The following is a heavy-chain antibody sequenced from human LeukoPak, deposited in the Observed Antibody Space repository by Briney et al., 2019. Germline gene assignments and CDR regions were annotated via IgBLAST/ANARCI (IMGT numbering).Heavy chain of an antibody. CDR3: AKDQITGVSSSWYGDY. J-gene: IGHJ4*02. CDR2: ISGSDGST. V-gene: IGHV3-23*01. CDR1: GFTFSSYA. D-gene: IGHD6-13*01. Sequence: GGSLRLSCAASGFTFSSYAMSWVRQAPGKGLEWVSAISGSDGSTYYADSVKGRFTISRDNSKNTLYLQMNSLRAEDTAVYYCAKDQITGVSSSWYGDYWGQGTLVTVSS.